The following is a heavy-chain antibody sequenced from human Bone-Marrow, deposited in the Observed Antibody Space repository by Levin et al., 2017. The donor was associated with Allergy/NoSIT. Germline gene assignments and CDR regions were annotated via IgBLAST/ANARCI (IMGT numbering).Heavy chain of an antibody. V-gene: IGHV3-64*02. CDR3: ARAYCSATGCYAGYMDV. Sequence: LSLTCEASGFPFSTYAIHWVRQAPGKGLDYVSAISRNGGSTYYADSVKGRFAISRDNDRNTVYLQMGSLRAEDMAVYYCARAYCSATGCYAGYMDVWGKGTTVTVSS. CDR1: GFPFSTYA. D-gene: IGHD2-2*01. J-gene: IGHJ6*03. CDR2: ISRNGGST.